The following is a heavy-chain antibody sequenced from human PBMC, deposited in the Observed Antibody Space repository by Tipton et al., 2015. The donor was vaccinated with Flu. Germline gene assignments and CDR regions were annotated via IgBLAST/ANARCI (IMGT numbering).Heavy chain of an antibody. CDR1: GGSITSSSNY. J-gene: IGHJ6*02. D-gene: IGHD3-10*01. V-gene: IGHV4-39*01. CDR3: ARQRRGSVLGSYGMDV. CDR2: ITYSWST. Sequence: TLSLTCTVSGGSITSSSNYWGWIRQPPGKGLEWVATITYSWSTYSNPVLKSRVTISLDTSKNQFSLKMTSVTAADTAVYFCARQRRGSVLGSYGMDVWGQGTTVAVSS.